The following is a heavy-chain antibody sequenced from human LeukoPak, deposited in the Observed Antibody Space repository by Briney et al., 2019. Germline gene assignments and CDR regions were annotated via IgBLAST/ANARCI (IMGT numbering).Heavy chain of an antibody. D-gene: IGHD1-26*01. V-gene: IGHV4-4*09. Sequence: PSETLSLTCTVSGGSISSYYWSWIRQPPGKGLEWIGYIYTSGSTNYNPSLKSRVTISVDTSKNQFSLKLSSVTAADTAVYYCATSQGRELLFDYWGQGTLVTVSS. CDR1: GGSISSYY. CDR2: IYTSGST. J-gene: IGHJ4*02. CDR3: ATSQGRELLFDY.